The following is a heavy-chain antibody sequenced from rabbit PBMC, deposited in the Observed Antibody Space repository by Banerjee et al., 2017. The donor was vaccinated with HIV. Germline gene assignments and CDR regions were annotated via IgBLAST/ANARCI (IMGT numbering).Heavy chain of an antibody. CDR3: ARYGGMLDYEL. V-gene: IGHV1S45*01. CDR2: IYAGSSGST. J-gene: IGHJ3*01. Sequence: QEQLEESGGGLVQPEGSLTLTCTASGFSFSSSYYMCWVRQAPGKGLEWIACIYAGSSGSTYYASWAKGRFTISKTSSTTVTLQMTSLTAADTATYFCARYGGMLDYELWGQGTLVTVS. CDR1: GFSFSSSYY. D-gene: IGHD4-2*01.